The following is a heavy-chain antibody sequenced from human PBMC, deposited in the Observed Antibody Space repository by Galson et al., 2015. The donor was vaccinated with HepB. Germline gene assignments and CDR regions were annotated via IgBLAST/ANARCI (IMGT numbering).Heavy chain of an antibody. CDR2: LSYDEVKT. CDR3: ARGGWLSTCFRPFDL. J-gene: IGHJ3*01. V-gene: IGHV3-30-3*01. CDR1: GLTFRNYA. Sequence: SLRLSCAASGLTFRNYAIHWVRQAPGQGLEWVALLSYDEVKTYYADSVKGRFTISRDNSKNTLYLQMNSLTSEDTAVYSCARGGWLSTCFRPFDLWGQGTMVTVSS. D-gene: IGHD5-24*01.